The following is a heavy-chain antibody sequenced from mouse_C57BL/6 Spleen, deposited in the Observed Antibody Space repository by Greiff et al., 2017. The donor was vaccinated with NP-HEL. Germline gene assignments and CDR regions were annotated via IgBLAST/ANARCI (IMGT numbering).Heavy chain of an antibody. V-gene: IGHV1-80*01. J-gene: IGHJ1*03. CDR1: GYAFSSYW. D-gene: IGHD1-1*01. Sequence: VQLQQSGAELVKPGASVKISCKASGYAFSSYWMNWVKQRPGKGLEWIGQIYPGDGDTNYNGKFKGKATLTADKSSSTAYMQLSSLTSEDSAVYFCARSGTVVATGYWYFDVWGTGTTVTVSS. CDR3: ARSGTVVATGYWYFDV. CDR2: IYPGDGDT.